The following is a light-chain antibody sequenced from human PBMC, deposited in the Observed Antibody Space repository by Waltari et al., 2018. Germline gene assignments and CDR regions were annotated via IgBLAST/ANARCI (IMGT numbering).Light chain of an antibody. V-gene: IGLV2-23*02. Sequence: QSGLAQPASASGSPGQSITITCTGTSSDVGNYNLVSWDQQRPGKAPTLLIYEVTKRAPGTSDRVSASNSCNPASLSSSGLQAQEDEADYYCCSYVGLGTYVFGTGTKVTV. J-gene: IGLJ1*01. CDR2: EVT. CDR3: CSYVGLGTYV. CDR1: SSDVGNYNL.